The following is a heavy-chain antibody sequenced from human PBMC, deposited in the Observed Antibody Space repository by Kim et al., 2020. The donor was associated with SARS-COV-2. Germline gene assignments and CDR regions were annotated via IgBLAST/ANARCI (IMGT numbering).Heavy chain of an antibody. J-gene: IGHJ4*02. Sequence: GGSLRLSCAASGFTFSSYGMHWVRQAPGKGLEWVAVISYDGSNKYYADSVKGRFTISRDNSKNTLYLQMNSLRAEDTAVYYCAKVLLIRGKSMAGPGIAAAGDFDYWGQGTLVTVSS. V-gene: IGHV3-30*18. CDR1: GFTFSSYG. CDR2: ISYDGSNK. CDR3: AKVLLIRGKSMAGPGIAAAGDFDY. D-gene: IGHD6-13*01.